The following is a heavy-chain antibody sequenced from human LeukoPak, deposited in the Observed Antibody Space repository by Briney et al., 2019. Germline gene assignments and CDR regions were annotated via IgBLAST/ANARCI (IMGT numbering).Heavy chain of an antibody. D-gene: IGHD3-22*01. V-gene: IGHV7-4-1*02. Sequence: ASVKVSCKASGYTFTSYAMNWVRQAPGQGLEWMGWINTNTGNPTYAQGFTGRFVFSLDTSVSTAYLQISSLKAEDTAVYYCARAGYYYDSSGYYYEYFDQGGQEPRVTVPS. CDR1: GYTFTSYA. CDR2: INTNTGNP. J-gene: IGHJ4*02. CDR3: ARAGYYYDSSGYYYEYFDQ.